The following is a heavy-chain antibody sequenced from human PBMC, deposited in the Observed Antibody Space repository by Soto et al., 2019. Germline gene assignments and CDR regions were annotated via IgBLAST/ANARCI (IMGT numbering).Heavy chain of an antibody. CDR1: GYTFTTYA. CDR2: INAGNGNT. J-gene: IGHJ4*02. CDR3: ARDGAVAGNINFDY. Sequence: QVQLVQSGAEVKKPGASVKVSCKASGYTFTTYAMHWVRQAPGQRLEWMGWINAGNGNTKYSQKFQGRVTITRDTSARTAYMELSSLRSEDTGVYYCARDGAVAGNINFDYWGQGTLVTVSS. V-gene: IGHV1-3*01. D-gene: IGHD6-19*01.